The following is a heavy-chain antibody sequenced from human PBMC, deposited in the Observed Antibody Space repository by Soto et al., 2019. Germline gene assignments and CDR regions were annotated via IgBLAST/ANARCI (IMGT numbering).Heavy chain of an antibody. CDR3: ARVLVFYGGFDP. CDR1: GFSFMETS. D-gene: IGHD2-21*02. J-gene: IGHJ5*02. Sequence: GGSLSLSCATLGFSFMETSMSWIRQAPGKGLEWVSYISSSGSTIYYADSVKGRFTISRDNAKNSLYLQMNSLRAEDTAVYYCARVLVFYGGFDPWGQGT. V-gene: IGHV3-11*01. CDR2: ISSSGSTI.